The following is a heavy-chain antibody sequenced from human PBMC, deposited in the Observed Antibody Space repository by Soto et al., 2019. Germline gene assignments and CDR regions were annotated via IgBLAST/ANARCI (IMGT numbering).Heavy chain of an antibody. V-gene: IGHV3-21*01. D-gene: IGHD2-2*01. CDR2: ISSSSSYI. CDR1: GFTFSSYS. CDR3: ARVARWATGVPGAGGV. Sequence: GGSLRLSCAASGFTFSSYSMNWVRQAPGKGLEWVSSISSSSSYIYYADSVKGRFTISRDNAKNSLYLQMNSLRAEDTAVYYCARVARWATGVPGAGGVWGQGTTVTVYS. J-gene: IGHJ6*02.